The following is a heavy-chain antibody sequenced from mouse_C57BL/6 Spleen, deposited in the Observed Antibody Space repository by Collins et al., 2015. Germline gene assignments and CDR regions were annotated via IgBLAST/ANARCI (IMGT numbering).Heavy chain of an antibody. CDR2: IIPDNGDS. CDR1: GYTFTAYT. D-gene: IGHD2-2*01. Sequence: EVQLQQSGPELVKPGASVKISCKTSGYTFTAYTMYWVKQSHGKSLEWIGGIIPDNGDSSYNQKFKDKATLTVDKSSSTASMELRSLTSEDSAVYYCARVIYYGYDEFAYWGQGTLVTVSA. J-gene: IGHJ3*01. V-gene: IGHV1-18*01. CDR3: ARVIYYGYDEFAY.